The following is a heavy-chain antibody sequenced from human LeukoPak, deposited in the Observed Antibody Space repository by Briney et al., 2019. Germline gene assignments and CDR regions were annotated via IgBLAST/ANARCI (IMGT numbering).Heavy chain of an antibody. CDR1: GFTFSSYA. CDR2: IIPILGIA. Sequence: GGSLRLSCAASGFTFSSYAISWVRQAPGQGLEWMGRIIPILGIANYAQKFQGRVTITADKSTSTAYMELSSLRSEDTAVYYCARDLTGDSSGCFDYWGQGTLVTVSS. V-gene: IGHV1-69*04. J-gene: IGHJ4*02. D-gene: IGHD6-19*01. CDR3: ARDLTGDSSGCFDY.